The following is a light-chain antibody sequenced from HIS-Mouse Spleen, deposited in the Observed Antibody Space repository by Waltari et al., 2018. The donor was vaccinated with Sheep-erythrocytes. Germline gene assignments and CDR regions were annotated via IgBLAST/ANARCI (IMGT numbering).Light chain of an antibody. J-gene: IGKJ4*01. Sequence: DIVMTQSPDSLAVSLGERATINCQSSQSVLYSSNNKNYLTLYQQKPGQPPKLLIYWASTRESGVPDRFSGSGSGTDFTLTISSLQAEDVAVYYCQQYYSTLTFGGGTKVEIK. CDR2: WAS. CDR3: QQYYSTLT. V-gene: IGKV4-1*01. CDR1: QSVLYSSNNKNY.